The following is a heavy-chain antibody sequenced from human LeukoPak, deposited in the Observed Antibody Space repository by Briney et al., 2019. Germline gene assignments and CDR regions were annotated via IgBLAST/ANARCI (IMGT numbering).Heavy chain of an antibody. CDR1: GDSMRRGSYY. CDR3: ARAQWIAAAGHGELHAFDI. J-gene: IGHJ3*02. CDR2: IYTSGST. Sequence: TLSLTCTVSGDSMRRGSYYWSWIRQPAGKGLEWIGRIYTSGSTNYNPSLKSRVTISVDTPKNQFSLKLSSVTAADTAVYYCARAQWIAAAGHGELHAFDIWGQGTMVTVSS. D-gene: IGHD6-13*01. V-gene: IGHV4-61*02.